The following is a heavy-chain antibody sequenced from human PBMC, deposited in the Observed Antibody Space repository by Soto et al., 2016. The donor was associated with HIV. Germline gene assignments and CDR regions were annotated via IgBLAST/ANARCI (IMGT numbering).Heavy chain of an antibody. CDR3: ARGRFSGSYRTSDFYYHYMDV. CDR1: GYTFTSYG. D-gene: IGHD3-16*02. Sequence: QVQLVQSGAEVKKPGASVKVSCKASGYTFTSYGISWVRQAPGQGLEWMGGVIPIFGAPNYAQKFQGRVTMTAEESTSTAYMELSSLRSEDTAVYYCARGRFSGSYRTSDFYYHYMDVWGKGTTVTVS. J-gene: IGHJ6*03. CDR2: VIPIFGAP. V-gene: IGHV1-69*13.